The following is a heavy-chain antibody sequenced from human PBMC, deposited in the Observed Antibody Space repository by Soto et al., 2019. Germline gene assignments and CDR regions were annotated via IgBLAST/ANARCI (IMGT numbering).Heavy chain of an antibody. J-gene: IGHJ6*02. V-gene: IGHV3-48*02. CDR3: ARPHLDRPTYYGLDV. CDR2: INSGSDTI. CDR1: GFTLSAYS. D-gene: IGHD3-16*01. Sequence: EVQLVESGGGLVQPGGSLRLSCAASGFTLSAYSMNWVRQAPGKGLEWISFINSGSDTIYYGDSVKGRFTISRDNAKNAPYLQMKRLRDHDTAVYYCARPHLDRPTYYGLDVWGQGTTVTVSS.